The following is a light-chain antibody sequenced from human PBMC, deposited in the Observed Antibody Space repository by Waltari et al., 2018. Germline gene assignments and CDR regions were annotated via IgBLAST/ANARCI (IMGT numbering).Light chain of an antibody. V-gene: IGLV1-47*01. CDR2: KDN. CDR3: AAWDDSLSRLV. Sequence: QSVLTQPPSTSGTPGQRVTISCSGSSYNIGTNFVYWYQQLPGTAPKLLIFKDNQRPSGVPDRFSDSRSGTSASLAISGLRSEDEADYYCAAWDDSLSRLVFGGGTKLTVL. J-gene: IGLJ3*02. CDR1: SYNIGTNF.